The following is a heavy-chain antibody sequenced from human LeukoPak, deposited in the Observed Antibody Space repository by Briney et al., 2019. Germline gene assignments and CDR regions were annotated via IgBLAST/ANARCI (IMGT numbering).Heavy chain of an antibody. CDR1: GFTFSSYA. D-gene: IGHD6-13*01. Sequence: GGSLRLSCAASGFTFSSYAMHWVRQAPGKGLEWVAVISYDGSNKYYADSVKGRFTISRDNSKNTLYLQMNSLRAEDTAVYYCATGLIAAAPFDYWGQGTLVTVSS. J-gene: IGHJ4*02. CDR2: ISYDGSNK. CDR3: ATGLIAAAPFDY. V-gene: IGHV3-30*04.